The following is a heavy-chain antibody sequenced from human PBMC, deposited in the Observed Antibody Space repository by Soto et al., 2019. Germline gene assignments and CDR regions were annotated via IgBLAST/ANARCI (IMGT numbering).Heavy chain of an antibody. J-gene: IGHJ4*02. D-gene: IGHD1-26*01. Sequence: QVQLVESGGGVVQPGRSLRLSCAASGSTFSSYGMHWVRQAPGKGLEWVALIWYDGSNKDYADSVKGRFTISRDNVKNKLFLEMSSLRAEDTAVYYCGMWEGTWRGFDCWGQGTLVTVSS. V-gene: IGHV3-33*01. CDR3: GMWEGTWRGFDC. CDR1: GSTFSSYG. CDR2: IWYDGSNK.